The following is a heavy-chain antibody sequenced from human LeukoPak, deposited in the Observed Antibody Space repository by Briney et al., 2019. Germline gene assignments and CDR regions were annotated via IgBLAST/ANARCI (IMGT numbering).Heavy chain of an antibody. CDR2: LRYDGSNK. V-gene: IGHV3-30*02. CDR1: GFTFSSHG. Sequence: PGGSLRLSCAASGFTFSSHGMHWVRQAPGKGLEGVAFLRYDGSNKYYADSVKGRFTISRDNSKNTMYLQMNSLRAEDTAVYFCAKDHKWWREYFYASGTYRGLFDYWGQGTLVTASS. J-gene: IGHJ4*02. D-gene: IGHD3-10*01. CDR3: AKDHKWWREYFYASGTYRGLFDY.